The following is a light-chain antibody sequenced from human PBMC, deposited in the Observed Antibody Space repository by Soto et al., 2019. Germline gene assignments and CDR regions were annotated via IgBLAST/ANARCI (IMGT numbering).Light chain of an antibody. CDR2: GAS. V-gene: IGKV3-15*01. CDR1: QSVSSN. CDR3: KQYNIWPPS. J-gene: IGKJ2*01. Sequence: EIVMTQSPATLSVSPGERATLSCRARQSVSSNLAWYQQKPGQAPRLLIYGASTRATGIPARFSGSGSGTEFSLTISSLQSEDCAGYYCKQYNIWPPSFGQGTKLDIK.